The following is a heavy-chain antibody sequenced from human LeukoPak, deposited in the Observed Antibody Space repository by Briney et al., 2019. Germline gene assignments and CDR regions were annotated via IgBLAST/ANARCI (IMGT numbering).Heavy chain of an antibody. J-gene: IGHJ4*02. CDR2: INWNGGST. Sequence: GGSLRLSCAASGFTFDDYGMSWVRQAPGKGLEWVSGINWNGGSTGYADSVKGRFTMSRDNAKNSLYMQMNRLRAEDTALYYCAREGGSGLFDYWGQGTLVTVSS. V-gene: IGHV3-20*04. D-gene: IGHD6-19*01. CDR3: AREGGSGLFDY. CDR1: GFTFDDYG.